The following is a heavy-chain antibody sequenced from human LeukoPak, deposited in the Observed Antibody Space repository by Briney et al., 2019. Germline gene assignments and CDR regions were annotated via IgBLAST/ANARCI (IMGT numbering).Heavy chain of an antibody. CDR2: INSDGSST. Sequence: GGSLGLFCAASGFNFRCYWKHLVRQAPGKGVVWGSLINSDGSSTSYADSVKGRFTISRDNAKNTLYLQMNSLRAEDTAVYYCARRVVVPAAPYYFDYWGQGTLVTVSS. CDR1: GFNFRCYW. V-gene: IGHV3-74*01. CDR3: ARRVVVPAAPYYFDY. J-gene: IGHJ4*02. D-gene: IGHD2-2*01.